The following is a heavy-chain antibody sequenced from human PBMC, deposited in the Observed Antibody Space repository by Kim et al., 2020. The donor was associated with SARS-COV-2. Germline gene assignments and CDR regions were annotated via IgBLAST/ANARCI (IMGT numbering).Heavy chain of an antibody. Sequence: ASVKVSCKASGYTFTDYYVHWVRQAPGQGLEWMGWINPNSGGTKYAQKFQDRVTMTRDTSIITVYMELTRLRSDDTAGYYCARIDHSSGSDYWGQGTLVTCSS. J-gene: IGHJ4*02. CDR1: GYTFTDYY. CDR2: INPNSGGT. V-gene: IGHV1-2*02. CDR3: ARIDHSSGSDY. D-gene: IGHD3-22*01.